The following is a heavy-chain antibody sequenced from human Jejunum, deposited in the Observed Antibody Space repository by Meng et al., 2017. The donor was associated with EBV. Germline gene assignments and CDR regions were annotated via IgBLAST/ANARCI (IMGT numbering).Heavy chain of an antibody. CDR1: DSSFSSYW. Sequence: EVQLVESGGGLVQAWGPLDLSLAASDSSFSSYWMHWVRHAQEQVLPWVSSINEYETTTTYADSVKSRFTISRDNAKNPLYLQMNSLRAEDTAVYYCSRDLAGSDDYWGQGTLVTVSS. CDR3: SRDLAGSDDY. D-gene: IGHD1-14*01. V-gene: IGHV3-74*03. CDR2: INEYETTT. J-gene: IGHJ4*02.